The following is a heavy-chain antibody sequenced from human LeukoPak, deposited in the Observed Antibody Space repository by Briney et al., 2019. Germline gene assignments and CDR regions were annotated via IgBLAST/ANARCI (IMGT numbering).Heavy chain of an antibody. CDR3: ARVSGFMGY. J-gene: IGHJ4*02. CDR2: IYYSGST. CDR1: GGSISSSSYY. Sequence: SETLSLTCTVSGGSISSSSYYWGWIRQPPGKGLEWIGSIYYSGSTYYNPSHKSRVTISVDTSKNQFSLKLSSVTAADTAVYYCARVSGFMGYWGQGTLVTVSS. V-gene: IGHV4-39*07. D-gene: IGHD3-3*01.